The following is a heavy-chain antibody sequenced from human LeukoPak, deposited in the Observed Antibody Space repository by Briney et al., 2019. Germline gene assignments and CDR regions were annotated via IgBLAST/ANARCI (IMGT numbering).Heavy chain of an antibody. CDR2: VRSRIYGGAS. Sequence: PGGSLLLSCRGSGFTFADDAINWVRPAPGKGLEWVGLVRSRIYGGASEYAASVKGRFTVSRDDSNDIAYLQMNGLTAEDTGVYYCSRGLTSHGKKYWFDYWGQGTLVTVSS. CDR1: GFTFADDA. J-gene: IGHJ4*02. V-gene: IGHV3-49*04. CDR3: SRGLTSHGKKYWFDY. D-gene: IGHD2-8*02.